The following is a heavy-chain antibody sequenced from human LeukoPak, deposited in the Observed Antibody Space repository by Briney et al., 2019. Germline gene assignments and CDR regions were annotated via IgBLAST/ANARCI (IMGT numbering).Heavy chain of an antibody. CDR1: GFIFTNYN. CDR2: ILYDGSKK. Sequence: GGCLRLSCAGSGFIFTNYNMHWVGPTPGKEVQGVAAILYDGSKKYYADSVKGRFSVYRDNSDYTLYLQMNNLKTDDTALYSCANFDGDSQAFHIWGLGTMVTVSS. D-gene: IGHD3-9*01. V-gene: IGHV3-30*18. J-gene: IGHJ3*02. CDR3: ANFDGDSQAFHI.